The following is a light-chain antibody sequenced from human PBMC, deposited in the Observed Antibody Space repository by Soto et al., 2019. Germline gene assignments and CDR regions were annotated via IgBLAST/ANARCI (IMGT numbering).Light chain of an antibody. CDR3: QQYGSSPRT. CDR1: QSVSSSY. J-gene: IGKJ1*01. Sequence: EIVLTQSPGTLSLSPGERATLSCRASQSVSSSYLAWYQQKPGQAPRLLIYGASSRATGIPDRFSGSGSGKDFTLTISRLEPEYFAVYYCQQYGSSPRTFGQGTKVEIK. CDR2: GAS. V-gene: IGKV3-20*01.